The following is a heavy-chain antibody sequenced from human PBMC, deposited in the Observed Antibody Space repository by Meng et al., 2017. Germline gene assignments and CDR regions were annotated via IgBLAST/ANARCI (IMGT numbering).Heavy chain of an antibody. CDR1: GFTFSSYA. CDR2: ISSSSSYI. Sequence: GESLKISCVASGFTFSSYAMNWVRQAPGKGLEWVSSISSSSSYIYYADSVKGRFTISRDNAKNSLYLQMNSLRAEDTAVYYCASFIVGATGRLWGAFDIWGQGTMVTVSS. V-gene: IGHV3-21*01. D-gene: IGHD1-26*01. J-gene: IGHJ3*02. CDR3: ASFIVGATGRLWGAFDI.